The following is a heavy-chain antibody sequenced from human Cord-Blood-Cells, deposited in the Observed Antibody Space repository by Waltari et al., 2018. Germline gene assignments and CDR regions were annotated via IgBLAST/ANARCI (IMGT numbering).Heavy chain of an antibody. CDR3: AGAQSDAFDI. V-gene: IGHV4-34*01. J-gene: IGHJ3*02. CDR1: GGSFSGYY. Sequence: QVQLQQWGAGLLKPSETLSLTSAVYGGSFSGYYCSWIRQPPGKGLEWIGEIKQSGSTNHNPSLKSRVTISVDTSKNQFSLKLSSVTAADTAVYYCAGAQSDAFDIWGQGTMVTVSS. CDR2: IKQSGST.